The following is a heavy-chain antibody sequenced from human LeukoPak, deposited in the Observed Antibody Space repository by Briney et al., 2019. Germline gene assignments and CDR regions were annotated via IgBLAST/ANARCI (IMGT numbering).Heavy chain of an antibody. D-gene: IGHD3-22*01. CDR1: GYSISSGYY. CDR2: IYHSGST. J-gene: IGHJ4*02. V-gene: IGHV4-38-2*02. Sequence: SETLPLTCTVSGYSISSGYYWGWIRQPPGKGLEWIGSIYHSGSTYYNPSLKSRVTISVDTSKNQFSLKLSSVTAADTAVYYCASSVITMIVVATLDYWGQGTLVTVSS. CDR3: ASSVITMIVVATLDY.